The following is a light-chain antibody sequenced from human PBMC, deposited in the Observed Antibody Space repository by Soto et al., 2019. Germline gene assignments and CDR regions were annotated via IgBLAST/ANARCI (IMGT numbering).Light chain of an antibody. CDR1: QGISNY. V-gene: IGKV1-27*01. CDR3: HNYNSVPQT. J-gene: IGKJ5*01. Sequence: DIQMTQSPSSLSASVGDRVTITCRASQGISNYLAWYQQKAGKAPKLLIYAASTLQAGVPSWFSGSGSGTDFTITISRLQPEDVATYYYHNYNSVPQTFGQGTRLEIK. CDR2: AAS.